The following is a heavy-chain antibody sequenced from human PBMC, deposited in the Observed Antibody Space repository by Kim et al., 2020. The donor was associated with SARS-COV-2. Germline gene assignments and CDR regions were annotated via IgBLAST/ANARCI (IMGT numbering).Heavy chain of an antibody. CDR2: ISWNSGSI. J-gene: IGHJ3*02. CDR3: AKARFGLAVDAFDI. CDR1: GFTFGDYA. Sequence: GGSLRLSCAASGFTFGDYAMHWVRQAPGKGLEWVSGISWNSGSIGYADSVKGRFTISRDNAKNSLYLQMNSLRAEDTALYYCAKARFGLAVDAFDIWGQGTMVTVSS. D-gene: IGHD3-10*01. V-gene: IGHV3-9*01.